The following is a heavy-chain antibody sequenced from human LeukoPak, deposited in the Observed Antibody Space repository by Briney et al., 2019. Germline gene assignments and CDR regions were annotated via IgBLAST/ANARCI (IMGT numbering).Heavy chain of an antibody. J-gene: IGHJ3*02. Sequence: ASVKVSCKASGYTFTSYYMHWVRQAPGQGLEWMGIINPSGGSTSYAQKFQGRVTMTRDMSTSTAYMELRSLRSDDTAVYYCARATEGQWLVHAFDIWGQGTMVTVSS. V-gene: IGHV1-46*01. D-gene: IGHD6-19*01. CDR3: ARATEGQWLVHAFDI. CDR1: GYTFTSYY. CDR2: INPSGGST.